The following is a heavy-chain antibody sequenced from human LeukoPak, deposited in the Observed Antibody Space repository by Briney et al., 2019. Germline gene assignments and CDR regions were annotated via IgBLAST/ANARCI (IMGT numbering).Heavy chain of an antibody. CDR2: ISGYNGNT. CDR3: ARDGDCSSTSCYDAFDI. CDR1: GYTFSTYG. V-gene: IGHV1-18*01. D-gene: IGHD2-2*01. J-gene: IGHJ3*02. Sequence: GASVKVSCKASGYTFSTYGIAWVRQAPGQGLEWMGWISGYNGNTNYAQKFQGRVTMTTDTTTTTAYMELRSLRSDDTAVYYCARDGDCSSTSCYDAFDIWGQGTMVTVSS.